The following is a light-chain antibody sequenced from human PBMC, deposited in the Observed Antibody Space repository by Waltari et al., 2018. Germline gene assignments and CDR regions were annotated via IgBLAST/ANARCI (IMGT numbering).Light chain of an antibody. Sequence: DIQMTQYPSSLSASVGDRVTITCRASQGINYYLTWYQQKPGQAPKRLIYYASSLESGVPSRFSGSGSGADYILTISSLQPEDIATYYCQQYDNFPLTFGGGTKVEI. CDR1: QGINYY. CDR2: YAS. CDR3: QQYDNFPLT. J-gene: IGKJ4*01. V-gene: IGKV1-33*01.